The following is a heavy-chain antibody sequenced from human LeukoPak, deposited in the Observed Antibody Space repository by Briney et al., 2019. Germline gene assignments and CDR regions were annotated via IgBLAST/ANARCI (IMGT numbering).Heavy chain of an antibody. D-gene: IGHD6-13*01. CDR2: ISYDGSNK. J-gene: IGHJ4*02. CDR3: TRAGLGAVADV. V-gene: IGHV3-30-3*01. CDR1: GFTFSSYA. Sequence: GGSLRLSCAASGFTFSSYAMHWVRQAPGKGLEWVAVISYDGSNKYYADSVKGRFTISRDNSKNTLYLQMNSLRVEDTAIYYCTRAGLGAVADVWGQGTLVTVSS.